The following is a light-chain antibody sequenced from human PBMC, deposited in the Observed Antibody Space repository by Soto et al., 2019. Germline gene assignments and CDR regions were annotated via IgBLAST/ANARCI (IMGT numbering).Light chain of an antibody. CDR3: QQYSNWPPLYT. CDR2: DAS. J-gene: IGKJ2*01. CDR1: QSVSSY. V-gene: IGKV3-15*01. Sequence: EIVMTQSPATLSVSPGERATLSCRASQSVSSYLAWYQQKPGLPPRLLIYDASTRATGIPDRFSGSGSGTDFTLTISSLQCADFAVYYCQQYSNWPPLYTFGRGTKLEIK.